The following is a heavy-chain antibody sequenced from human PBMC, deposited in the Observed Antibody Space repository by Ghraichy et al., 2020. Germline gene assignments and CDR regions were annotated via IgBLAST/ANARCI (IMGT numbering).Heavy chain of an antibody. CDR3: ASSIVVVPAAIPKYYYYYGMDV. Sequence: ASVKVSCKASGYTFTGYYMHWVRQAPGQGLEWMGWINPNSGGTNYAQKFQGRVTMTRDTSISTAYMELRRLRCDETSVYYCASSIVVVPAAIPKYYYYYGMDVWGQGTTVTVSS. CDR2: INPNSGGT. CDR1: GYTFTGYY. D-gene: IGHD2-2*02. J-gene: IGHJ6*02. V-gene: IGHV1-2*02.